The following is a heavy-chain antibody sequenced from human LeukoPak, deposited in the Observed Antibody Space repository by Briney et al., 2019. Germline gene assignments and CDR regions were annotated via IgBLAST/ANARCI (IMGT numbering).Heavy chain of an antibody. CDR1: GFTSSNYA. J-gene: IGHJ4*02. D-gene: IGHD7-27*01. CDR3: ATIGDRRTGELYRIDY. CDR2: VSYDGSNK. V-gene: IGHV3-30-3*01. Sequence: QPGRSLRLSCAASGFTSSNYAMHWVRQAPGKGLEWVAVVSYDGSNKYYADSVKGRFTISRDNSKNTLYLQMNSLLAEDAAIYYCATIGDRRTGELYRIDYWGQGTLVTVSS.